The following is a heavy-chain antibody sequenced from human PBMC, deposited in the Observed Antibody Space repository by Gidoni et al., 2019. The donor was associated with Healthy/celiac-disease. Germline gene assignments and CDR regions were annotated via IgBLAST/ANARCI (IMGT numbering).Heavy chain of an antibody. V-gene: IGHV4-34*01. CDR3: ARAGRRIAAAGNGMDV. CDR2: INHSGST. Sequence: QVQLQQWGAGLLKPSATLSLTCAVYGGSFSGYFWSWIRQPPGKGLDWIGEINHSGSTNYNPSLKSRVSISVDTSKNQFSLKLSSVTAADTAVYYCARAGRRIAAAGNGMDVWGQGTTVTVSS. D-gene: IGHD6-13*01. J-gene: IGHJ6*02. CDR1: GGSFSGYF.